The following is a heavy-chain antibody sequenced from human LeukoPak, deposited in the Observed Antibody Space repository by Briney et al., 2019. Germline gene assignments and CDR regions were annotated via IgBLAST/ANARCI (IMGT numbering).Heavy chain of an antibody. J-gene: IGHJ6*04. D-gene: IGHD3-10*01. CDR2: ISPSGDAS. V-gene: IGHV3-23*01. CDR3: VRKVYYYMDV. CDR1: GVTLGRYA. Sequence: PGQSLRLSCAASGVTLGRYAVNWARQAPGRGLEWVSYISPSGDASVYAESVKGRFTISRDNSKNMVYLHLDGLRAEDTAKYYCVRKVYYYMDVWGNGTTVTVSS.